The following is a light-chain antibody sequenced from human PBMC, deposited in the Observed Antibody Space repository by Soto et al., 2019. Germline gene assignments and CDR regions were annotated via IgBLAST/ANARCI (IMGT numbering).Light chain of an antibody. J-gene: IGLJ1*01. CDR2: RNN. Sequence: QSVLTQPPSASETPGQTVSISCSGSNSNIASNTVNWYQHLPGTAPKLLIFRNNQRHSGVPVRLSDSNSGKSASLAISGLRSEDEADYYCAAWDVFLSVYVFARGTKGT. CDR3: AAWDVFLSVYV. V-gene: IGLV1-44*01. CDR1: NSNIASNT.